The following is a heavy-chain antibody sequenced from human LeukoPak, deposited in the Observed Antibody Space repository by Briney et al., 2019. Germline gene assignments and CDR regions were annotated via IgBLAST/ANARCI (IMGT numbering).Heavy chain of an antibody. V-gene: IGHV3-23*01. CDR3: AKDQRGYCSGGSCYLFDY. D-gene: IGHD2-15*01. CDR1: GFTFSSYA. CDR2: ISGSGGST. Sequence: GGSLRLSCAASGFTFSSYAMSWVRQAPGKGLEWVSAISGSGGSTYYADSAKGRFTISRDNSKNTLYLQMNSLRAEDTAVYYCAKDQRGYCSGGSCYLFDYWGQGTLVTVSS. J-gene: IGHJ4*02.